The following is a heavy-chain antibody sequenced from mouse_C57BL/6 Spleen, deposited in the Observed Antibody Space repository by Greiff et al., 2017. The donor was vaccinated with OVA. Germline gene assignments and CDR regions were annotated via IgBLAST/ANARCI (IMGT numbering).Heavy chain of an antibody. Sequence: ESGPGLVKPSQSLSLTCSVTGYSITSGYYWNWIRQFPGNKLEWMGYISYDGSNNYNPSLKNRISITRDTSKNQFFLKLNSVTTEDTATYYCARGDYYGNAMDYWGQGTSVTVSS. J-gene: IGHJ4*01. CDR2: ISYDGSN. D-gene: IGHD1-1*01. V-gene: IGHV3-6*01. CDR3: ARGDYYGNAMDY. CDR1: GYSITSGYY.